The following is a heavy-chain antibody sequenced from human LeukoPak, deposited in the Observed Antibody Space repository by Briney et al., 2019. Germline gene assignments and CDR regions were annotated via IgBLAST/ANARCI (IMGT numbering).Heavy chain of an antibody. Sequence: SATLSLTCTVSGGSISIYYWNWIRQPAGKGLEWIGRIYYSGSTYYNPSLESRVTISVDTSKNQFSLKLSSVTAADTAVYYCATSGWYLLPGVYWGQGTLVTVSS. V-gene: IGHV4-59*05. CDR2: IYYSGST. CDR1: GGSISIYY. D-gene: IGHD6-19*01. J-gene: IGHJ4*02. CDR3: ATSGWYLLPGVY.